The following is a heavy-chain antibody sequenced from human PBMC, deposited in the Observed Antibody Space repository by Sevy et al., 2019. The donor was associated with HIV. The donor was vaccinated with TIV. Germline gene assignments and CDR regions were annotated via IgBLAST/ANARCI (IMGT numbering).Heavy chain of an antibody. J-gene: IGHJ5*02. Sequence: ASVKVSCKASGYTFTNYGLTWVRQAPGQGLEWIGWISGYNGNTDYAQKFQNRVTMTTDTSSSTAYMELRSLRSGDTAVYYCARVGPGVINNWFDPWGQGTLVTVSS. CDR1: GYTFTNYG. CDR3: ARVGPGVINNWFDP. V-gene: IGHV1-18*01. CDR2: ISGYNGNT.